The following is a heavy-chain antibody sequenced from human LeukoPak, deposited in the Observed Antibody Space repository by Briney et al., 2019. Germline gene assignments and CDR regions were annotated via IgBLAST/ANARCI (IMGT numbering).Heavy chain of an antibody. CDR3: ARDAGYSGYD. CDR2: ISSSGSTI. D-gene: IGHD5-12*01. CDR1: GFTFSSYE. V-gene: IGHV3-48*03. Sequence: PGGSLRLSCAASGFTFSSYEMNWVRQAPGKGLEWVSYISSSGSTIYYADSVKGRFTISRDISKATLYLQMNSVRAEDTAVYYCARDAGYSGYDWGQGTLVTVSS. J-gene: IGHJ4*02.